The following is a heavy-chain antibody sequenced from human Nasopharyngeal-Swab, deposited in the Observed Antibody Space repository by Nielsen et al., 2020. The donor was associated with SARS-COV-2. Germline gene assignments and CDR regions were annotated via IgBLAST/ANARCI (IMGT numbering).Heavy chain of an antibody. J-gene: IGHJ4*02. D-gene: IGHD3-22*01. V-gene: IGHV4-59*01. CDR2: IYYSGST. CDR3: ARGLPSYYDSSGYYSD. CDR1: GGFISSYY. Sequence: SETLSLTCTVSGGFISSYYWSWIRQPPGKGLEWIGYIYYSGSTNYNPSLKSRVTISVDTSKNQFSLKLSSVTAADTAVYYCARGLPSYYDSSGYYSDWGQGTLVTVSS.